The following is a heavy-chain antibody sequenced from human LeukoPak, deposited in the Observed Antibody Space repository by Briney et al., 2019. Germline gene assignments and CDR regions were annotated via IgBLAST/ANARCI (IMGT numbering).Heavy chain of an antibody. Sequence: GESLKISCRGSGYSFTNYWIGWVRQMPGKGLEWMGIIYPGDSDTRYSPSFQGQVAISADKSISTAFLLWSSLKASATALYFCARPDYGNSSQGAFDIWGQGTMVTVSS. CDR3: ARPDYGNSSQGAFDI. J-gene: IGHJ3*02. V-gene: IGHV5-51*01. D-gene: IGHD6-6*01. CDR2: IYPGDSDT. CDR1: GYSFTNYW.